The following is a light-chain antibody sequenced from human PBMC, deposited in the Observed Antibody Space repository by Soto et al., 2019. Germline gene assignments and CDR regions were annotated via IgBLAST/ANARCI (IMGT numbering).Light chain of an antibody. CDR3: QQYGRSPRT. J-gene: IGKJ4*01. Sequence: EIVLTQSPGTLSLSPGERATLSCRASQSVSSSYLAWYQQKPDQAPRLLIYGASSRATGIPDRFSGSGSGTEFTLTISSLESEDFAVYYCQQYGRSPRTFGEGTKVEIK. CDR1: QSVSSSY. V-gene: IGKV3-20*01. CDR2: GAS.